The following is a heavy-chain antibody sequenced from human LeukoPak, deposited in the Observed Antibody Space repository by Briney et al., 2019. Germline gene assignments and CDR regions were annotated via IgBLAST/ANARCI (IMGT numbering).Heavy chain of an antibody. J-gene: IGHJ4*02. D-gene: IGHD6-13*01. Sequence: SETLSLTCAVYGGSFSGHYWSWIRQPPGKGLEWIGEINHSGSTNYNPSLKSRVTISVDTSKNQFSLKLSSVTAADTAVYYCVSSSRVGGIDYWGQGTLVTVSS. V-gene: IGHV4-34*01. CDR1: GGSFSGHY. CDR2: INHSGST. CDR3: VSSSRVGGIDY.